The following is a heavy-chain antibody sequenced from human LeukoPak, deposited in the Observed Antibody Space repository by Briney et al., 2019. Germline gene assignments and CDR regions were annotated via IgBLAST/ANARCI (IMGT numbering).Heavy chain of an antibody. J-gene: IGHJ6*03. D-gene: IGHD2-2*01. CDR1: GYTFTGDN. CDR2: MHPNSCGT. Sequence: ASLSLSCTASGYTFTGDNMHWGWHPPPQGQGLMGWMHPNSCGTTYAQTSQGRGTMTRDTPISTAYIQLRRLRSEDTAVYYCARERGYCSSSSSYRGYMDVWGKGTTVTVSS. V-gene: IGHV1-2*02. CDR3: ARERGYCSSSSSYRGYMDV.